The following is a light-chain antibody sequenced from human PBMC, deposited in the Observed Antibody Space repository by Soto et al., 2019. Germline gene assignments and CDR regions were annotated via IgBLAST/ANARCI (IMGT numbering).Light chain of an antibody. CDR2: DVN. CDR1: SRDVGGYSY. V-gene: IGLV2-14*03. Sequence: QSALTQPASVSGSPGQSITISCTGTSRDVGGYSYVSWYQQHPGKAPKLMIYDVNNRPSGVSDRLSGSKSGNTASLTISGLQAEDESDYYCSSFTSYSTLVFGGGTKLTVL. J-gene: IGLJ2*01. CDR3: SSFTSYSTLV.